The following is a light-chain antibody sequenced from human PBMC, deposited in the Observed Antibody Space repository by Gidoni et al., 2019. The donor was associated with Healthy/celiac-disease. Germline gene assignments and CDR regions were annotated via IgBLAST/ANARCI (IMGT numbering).Light chain of an antibody. CDR1: QSISSW. CDR3: QQYNSYKPWT. Sequence: DIQMTQSPSTLSASVGDRVTITCRASQSISSWLAWYQQKPGKAPKLLIYKASSLESGVPSRFSGSGSGTEFTLTISSLQPDDFATYYCQQYNSYKPWTFXQXTKVEIK. V-gene: IGKV1-5*03. J-gene: IGKJ1*01. CDR2: KAS.